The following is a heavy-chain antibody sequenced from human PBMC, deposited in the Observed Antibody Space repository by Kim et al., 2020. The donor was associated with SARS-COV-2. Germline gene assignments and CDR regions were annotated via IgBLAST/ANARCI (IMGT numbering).Heavy chain of an antibody. CDR2: IYYSGST. CDR3: ARGIVLLWFGEPRSWFDP. Sequence: SETLSLTCTVSGGSVSSGSYYWSWIRQPPGKGLEWIGYIYYSGSTNYNPSLKSRVTISVDTSKNQFSLKLSSVTAADTAVYYCARGIVLLWFGEPRSWFDPWGQGTLVTVSS. V-gene: IGHV4-61*01. J-gene: IGHJ5*02. D-gene: IGHD3-10*01. CDR1: GGSVSSGSYY.